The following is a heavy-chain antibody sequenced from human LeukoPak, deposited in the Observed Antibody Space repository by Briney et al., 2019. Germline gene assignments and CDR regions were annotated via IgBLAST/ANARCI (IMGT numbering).Heavy chain of an antibody. CDR3: ARSGPLGY. CDR1: GYTFTSYD. Sequence: SVKVSCKASGYTFTSYDINCVRQATGQGLEWMGWMNPNSGNTGYAQKFHGKFTMTRNTSISTAYMELSSLRPEDTAVYYCARSGPLGYWGQGTLVTVSS. D-gene: IGHD5-12*01. J-gene: IGHJ4*02. V-gene: IGHV1-8*01. CDR2: MNPNSGNT.